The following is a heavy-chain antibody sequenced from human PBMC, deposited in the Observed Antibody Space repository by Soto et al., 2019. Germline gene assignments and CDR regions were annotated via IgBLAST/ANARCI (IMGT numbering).Heavy chain of an antibody. D-gene: IGHD2-8*01. J-gene: IGHJ6*02. V-gene: IGHV1-2*04. Sequence: ASVKVSCKAPGYSFTDYHIHWVRQAPGQGLEWLGRINPKSGGTSTAQKFQGWVTMTTDTSISTASMELTRLTSDDTAIYYCARGDSTDCSNGVCSFFYNHDMDVWGQGTTVTVSS. CDR3: ARGDSTDCSNGVCSFFYNHDMDV. CDR1: GYSFTDYH. CDR2: INPKSGGT.